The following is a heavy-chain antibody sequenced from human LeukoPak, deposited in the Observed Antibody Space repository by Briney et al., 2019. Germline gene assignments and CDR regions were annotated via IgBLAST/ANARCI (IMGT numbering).Heavy chain of an antibody. CDR3: ARGHAFHCSSTSCQGEALDI. CDR1: GFTFSDYY. D-gene: IGHD2-2*01. V-gene: IGHV3-11*06. Sequence: NSGGSLRLSCAASGFTFSDYYMSWIRQAPGKGLEWVSYISSSSSYTNYADSVKGRFTISRDNAKNSLYLQMNSLRAEDTAVYYCARGHAFHCSSTSCQGEALDIWGQGTMVTVSS. J-gene: IGHJ3*02. CDR2: ISSSSSYT.